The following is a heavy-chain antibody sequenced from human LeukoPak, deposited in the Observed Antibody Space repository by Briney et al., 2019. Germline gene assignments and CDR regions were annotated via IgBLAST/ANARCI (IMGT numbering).Heavy chain of an antibody. CDR1: GGTFSSYA. D-gene: IGHD6-6*01. Sequence: GSSVKVSCKASGGTFSSYAISWVRQAPGQGLEWMGWINPNSGGTNYAQKFQGRVTMTRDTSISTAYMELSRLRSGDTAVYYCARDGASSSYDYWGQGTLVTVSS. V-gene: IGHV1-2*02. CDR2: INPNSGGT. CDR3: ARDGASSSYDY. J-gene: IGHJ4*02.